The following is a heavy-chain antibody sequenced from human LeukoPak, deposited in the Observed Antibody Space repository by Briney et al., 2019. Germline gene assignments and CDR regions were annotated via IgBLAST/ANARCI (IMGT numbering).Heavy chain of an antibody. J-gene: IGHJ5*02. Sequence: PGGSLRLSCAAPGFTFSSYAMSWVRQAPGKGLEWVSAISGSGGSTYYADSVKGRFTISRDNSKNTLYLQMGSLRTEDMAVYYCARVSGWYWFDQWGQGTLVTVSP. CDR2: ISGSGGST. CDR3: ARVSGWYWFDQ. CDR1: GFTFSSYA. D-gene: IGHD6-19*01. V-gene: IGHV3-23*01.